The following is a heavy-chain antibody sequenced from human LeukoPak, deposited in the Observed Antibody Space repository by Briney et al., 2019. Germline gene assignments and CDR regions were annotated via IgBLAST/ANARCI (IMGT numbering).Heavy chain of an antibody. D-gene: IGHD6-13*01. CDR2: ISSSSSYI. CDR1: GFTFSSYS. CDR3: XXDPAXSSSYSH. J-gene: IGHJ4*02. Sequence: GGSLRLSCAASGFTFSSYSMNWVRQAPGKGLEWVSSISSSSSYIYYADSVKGRFTISRDNAKNLLYLQMNSLSAEDTAVYYCXXDPAXSSSYSHWGQGTLVTV. V-gene: IGHV3-21*01.